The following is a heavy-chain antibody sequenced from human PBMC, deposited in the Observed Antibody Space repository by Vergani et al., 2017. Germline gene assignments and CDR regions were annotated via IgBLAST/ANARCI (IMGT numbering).Heavy chain of an antibody. V-gene: IGHV1-2*02. J-gene: IGHJ4*02. CDR3: ARVGTSSNRDYFDY. CDR2: INPNSGGT. CDR1: GYTSTDYF. Sequence: QVQLVQSGAEVKKPGASVKVSCKASGYTSTDYFMHWVRQAPGQGLEWMGWINPNSGGTNYAQKFQGSVTMTRDTSISTAYMKLSNLRSDETAVYYCARVGTSSNRDYFDYRGQGTLVTVSS. D-gene: IGHD2-2*01.